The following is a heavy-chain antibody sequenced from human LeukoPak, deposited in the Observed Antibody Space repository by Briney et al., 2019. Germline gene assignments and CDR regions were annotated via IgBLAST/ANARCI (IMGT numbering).Heavy chain of an antibody. Sequence: GGSLRLSCAASGFTVSSNYMSWVRQAPGKGLEWVSVIYSGGSTYYADSVKGRFTISRDNSKNTLYLQMNSLRAEDTAVYYCAKDNGCSGGSCYSFPYYFDYWGQGTLVTVSS. CDR1: GFTVSSNY. J-gene: IGHJ4*02. CDR2: IYSGGST. V-gene: IGHV3-66*01. CDR3: AKDNGCSGGSCYSFPYYFDY. D-gene: IGHD2-15*01.